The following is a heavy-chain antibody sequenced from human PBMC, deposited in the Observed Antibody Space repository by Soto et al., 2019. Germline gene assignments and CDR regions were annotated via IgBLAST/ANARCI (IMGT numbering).Heavy chain of an antibody. CDR3: ARDQTDSGGYSDS. V-gene: IGHV3-33*01. CDR2: IWTDGRNE. CDR1: GFNFSSYG. Sequence: PGGSLRLSCEASGFNFSSYGIHWVRQAPGKGLEWVAIIWTDGRNEYYADSVKGRFTISRDNSNNTLDLQVSKLRAEDTAVYFCARDQTDSGGYSDSWGQGTLVTVSS. D-gene: IGHD3-22*01. J-gene: IGHJ5*01.